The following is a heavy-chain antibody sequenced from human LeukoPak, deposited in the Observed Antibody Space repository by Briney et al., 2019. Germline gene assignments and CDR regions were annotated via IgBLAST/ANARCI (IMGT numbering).Heavy chain of an antibody. J-gene: IGHJ6*02. V-gene: IGHV1-24*01. CDR3: ATRGYCSSTSCYKYGMDV. CDR1: GYTLTELS. D-gene: IGHD2-2*02. Sequence: ASVKVSCKVSGYTLTELSMHWVRQAPGKGLEWMGGFDPEDGETIYAQKFQGRVTMTEDTSTDTAYMELSSLRSEDTAVYYCATRGYCSSTSCYKYGMDVWGQGTTVTASS. CDR2: FDPEDGET.